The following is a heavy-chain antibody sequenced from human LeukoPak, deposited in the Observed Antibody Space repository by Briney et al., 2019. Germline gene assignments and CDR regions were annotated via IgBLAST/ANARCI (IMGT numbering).Heavy chain of an antibody. CDR3: ATYKRISGWYVHDY. CDR2: MHDSGTT. CDR1: GVSISSYY. D-gene: IGHD6-19*01. J-gene: IGHJ4*02. V-gene: IGHV4-59*01. Sequence: SGTLSLTCSVSGVSISSYYWSWLRQPPGMGLEWIGVMHDSGTTFYNPSLKSRVTMSVETSKMQFSLQLSSVTAADTAIYYCATYKRISGWYVHDYWGQGTLVTVSS.